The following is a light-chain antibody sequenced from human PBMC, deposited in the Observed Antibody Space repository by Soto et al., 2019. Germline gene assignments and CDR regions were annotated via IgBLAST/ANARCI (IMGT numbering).Light chain of an antibody. J-gene: IGKJ2*02. CDR2: KAS. Sequence: DIQMTQPPSTLSASVGDRVTITCRASQSFSTWLAWYQQKPGKAPKLLIYKASNLESGVPSRFSGSGSGTEFTLTISSLQPDDFATYYCLQYNSYPWTFGQGTKLEIK. V-gene: IGKV1-5*03. CDR3: LQYNSYPWT. CDR1: QSFSTW.